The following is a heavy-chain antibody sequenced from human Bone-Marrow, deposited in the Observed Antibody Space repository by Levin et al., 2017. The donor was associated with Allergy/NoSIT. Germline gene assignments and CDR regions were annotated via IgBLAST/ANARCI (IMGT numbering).Heavy chain of an antibody. CDR3: ARGRRFRAAGYFDY. J-gene: IGHJ4*02. CDR1: GGSISSGGYY. D-gene: IGHD6-13*01. Sequence: SQTLSLTCTVSGGSISSGGYYWSWIRQHPGKGLEWIGYIYYSGSTYYNPSLKSRVTISVDTSKNQFSLKLSSVTAADTAVYYCARGRRFRAAGYFDYWGQGTLVTVSS. V-gene: IGHV4-31*03. CDR2: IYYSGST.